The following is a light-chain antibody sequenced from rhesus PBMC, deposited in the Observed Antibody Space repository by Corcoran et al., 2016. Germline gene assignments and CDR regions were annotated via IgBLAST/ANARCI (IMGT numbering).Light chain of an antibody. V-gene: IGKV1-22*01. CDR3: QQYNNRPFT. CDR2: RAY. J-gene: IGKJ3*01. CDR1: QDISSW. Sequence: DIEMTQSPSSLSTSVGDTITITCRASQDISSWLAWYQQKPGKAPKLLIYRAYSLQSGVPSRFSGSGSGTDFTLTISSLESENFATYYCQQYNNRPFTFGPGTKLDVK.